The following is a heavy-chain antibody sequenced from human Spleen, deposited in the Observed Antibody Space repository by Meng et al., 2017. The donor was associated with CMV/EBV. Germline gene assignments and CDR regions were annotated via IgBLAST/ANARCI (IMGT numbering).Heavy chain of an antibody. J-gene: IGHJ4*02. Sequence: ASVKVSCKASGYTFSGYYIHWVRQAPGQGLEWMGWMNPNSGDTDYAKKFQGRVTMTRDTSINTAYMELTSLRSEDTAIYYCARESSTWNQRLFDYWGQGTLVTVSS. CDR2: MNPNSGDT. CDR3: ARESSTWNQRLFDY. V-gene: IGHV1-8*02. D-gene: IGHD6-13*01. CDR1: GYTFSGYY.